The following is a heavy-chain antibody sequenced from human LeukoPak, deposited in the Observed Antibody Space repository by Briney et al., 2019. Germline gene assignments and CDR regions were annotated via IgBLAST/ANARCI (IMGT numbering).Heavy chain of an antibody. D-gene: IGHD3-16*02. CDR2: ISYDGGNK. Sequence: GRSLRLSCAASGFTFSSYAMHCVRQAPGKGLEWVAVISYDGGNKYYADSVKGRFANSRDNSKNTLYLQMNSLRGEDTAVYYCARENDYVWGSYRAYYYGMDVWGKGTTVTVSS. CDR3: ARENDYVWGSYRAYYYGMDV. J-gene: IGHJ6*04. V-gene: IGHV3-30*09. CDR1: GFTFSSYA.